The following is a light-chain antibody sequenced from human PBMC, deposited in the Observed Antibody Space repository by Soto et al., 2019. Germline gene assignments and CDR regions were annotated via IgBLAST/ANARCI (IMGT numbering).Light chain of an antibody. CDR3: QRNYSYPPT. CDR1: QGISSY. V-gene: IGKV1-8*01. J-gene: IGKJ1*01. Sequence: AIRMTQSPSSLSASTGDRVTITCRASQGISSYLAWYQQKPGKAPKLLIYAASTLQSGVPSRFSGSGSGTDFTLTISCLQSEDFATYYCQRNYSYPPTFGQGTKVDIK. CDR2: AAS.